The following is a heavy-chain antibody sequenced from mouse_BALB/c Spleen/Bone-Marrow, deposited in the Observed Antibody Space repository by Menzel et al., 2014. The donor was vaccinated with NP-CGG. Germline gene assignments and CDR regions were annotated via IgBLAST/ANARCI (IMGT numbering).Heavy chain of an antibody. J-gene: IGHJ2*01. CDR3: TRGGNWEDFDY. CDR2: ISSGSSTI. D-gene: IGHD4-1*01. Sequence: EVKLQESGGGLVQPGGSRKLFCAASGFTFSGFGMHWVRQAPEKGLEWVAYISSGSSTIFYADTVKGRFTISRDNPKNTLFLQMTSLRSEDTAMYYCTRGGNWEDFDYWGQGTTLTVSS. V-gene: IGHV5-17*02. CDR1: GFTFSGFG.